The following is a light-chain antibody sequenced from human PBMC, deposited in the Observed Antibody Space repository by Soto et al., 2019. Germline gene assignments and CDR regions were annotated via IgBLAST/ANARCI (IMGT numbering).Light chain of an antibody. CDR3: AAWDDSLNGFYV. CDR2: SNN. CDR1: SSNIGSNT. V-gene: IGLV1-44*01. J-gene: IGLJ1*01. Sequence: VLTQPPSASGTPGQRITISCSGSSSNIGSNTVNWYQQLPGTAPKLLIYSNNQRPSGVPDRFSGSKSGTSASLAISGLQSEDEADYYCAAWDDSLNGFYVFGTGTKVTVL.